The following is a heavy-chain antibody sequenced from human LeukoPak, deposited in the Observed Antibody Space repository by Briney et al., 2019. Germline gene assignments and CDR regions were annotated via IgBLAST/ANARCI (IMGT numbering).Heavy chain of an antibody. CDR2: TNPNTGDT. CDR3: ATLVRGSNSYYPY. J-gene: IGHJ4*02. Sequence: ASVKVSCKASGYPFTDYYMHWIRQARGQGLEWMGWTNPNTGDTNYPQKFQGRVTTTTDTSISTAYMDLGRLSSDDTAVYYCATLVRGSNSYYPYWGQGTLVTVSS. CDR1: GYPFTDYY. V-gene: IGHV1-2*02. D-gene: IGHD3-10*01.